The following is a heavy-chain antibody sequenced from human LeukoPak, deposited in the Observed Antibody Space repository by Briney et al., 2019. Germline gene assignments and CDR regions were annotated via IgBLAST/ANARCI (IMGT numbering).Heavy chain of an antibody. CDR3: ARDFVDYDILTGYPDY. D-gene: IGHD3-9*01. CDR1: GYTFTGYY. CDR2: INPNSGGT. V-gene: IGHV1-2*02. Sequence: ASVKVSCKASGYTFTGYYMHWVRQAPGQGLEWMGWINPNSGGTNYAQKFQGRVTTTRDTSISTAYMELSRLRSDDTAVYYCARDFVDYDILTGYPDYWGLGTLVTVSS. J-gene: IGHJ4*02.